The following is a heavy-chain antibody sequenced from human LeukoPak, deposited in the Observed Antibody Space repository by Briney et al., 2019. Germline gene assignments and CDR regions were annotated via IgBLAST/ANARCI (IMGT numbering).Heavy chain of an antibody. CDR1: GGSFSGYY. CDR2: INHSGST. D-gene: IGHD2-8*02. J-gene: IGHJ5*02. Sequence: SETLSLTCAVYGGSFSGYYWSWIRQPLGKGLEWIGEINHSGSTNYNPSLKSRVTISVGTSKNQFSLKLSSVTAADTAVYYCANRGLWGLNWFDPWGQGTLVTVSS. CDR3: ANRGLWGLNWFDP. V-gene: IGHV4-34*01.